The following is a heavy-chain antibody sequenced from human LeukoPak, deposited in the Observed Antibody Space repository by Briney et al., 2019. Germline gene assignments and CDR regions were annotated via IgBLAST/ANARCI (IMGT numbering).Heavy chain of an antibody. V-gene: IGHV3-30-3*01. CDR2: ISYEGSNK. J-gene: IGHJ4*02. D-gene: IGHD2-15*01. Sequence: GGSLTLLCGACGFPFRIFVMHWVRQATDEGLVGVAFISYEGSNKYYADSVKGRFTISRDNSKNTLFLQMNSLRTEDTAVYFCARANWAGIEAPATDYWGQGTLVTVSS. CDR1: GFPFRIFV. CDR3: ARANWAGIEAPATDY.